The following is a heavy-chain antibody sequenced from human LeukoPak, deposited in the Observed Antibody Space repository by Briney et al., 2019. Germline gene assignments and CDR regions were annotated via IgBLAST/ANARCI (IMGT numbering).Heavy chain of an antibody. V-gene: IGHV3-7*05. J-gene: IGHJ5*02. D-gene: IGHD2-2*01. CDR1: RFTLSEYW. Sequence: VRTLRLSCVSSRFTLSEYWMTWVRQAPGKRVEWVGNIWQDGGEMYYVDSMKGRFTISGDNAKSSLYLQMNSLRAEDTGVYYCARGSTYTSAWGQGTLVTVSS. CDR2: IWQDGGEM. CDR3: ARGSTYTSA.